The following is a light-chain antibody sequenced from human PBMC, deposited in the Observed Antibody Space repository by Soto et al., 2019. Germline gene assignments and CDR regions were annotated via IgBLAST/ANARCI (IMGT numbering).Light chain of an antibody. CDR3: QQYVISVT. CDR1: QGISSY. CDR2: GAS. J-gene: IGKJ5*01. Sequence: LTQSPSSLSASVGDRVTITCRASQGISSYLAWYQQKPGQAPRLLIYGASNRATGIPERFTGSGSGTDFTLTISRLETQDSAKYYCQQYVISVTFGQGTRLEIK. V-gene: IGKV3-20*01.